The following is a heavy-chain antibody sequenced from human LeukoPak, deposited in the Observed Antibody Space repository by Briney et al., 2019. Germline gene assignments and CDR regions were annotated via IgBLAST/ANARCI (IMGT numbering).Heavy chain of an antibody. D-gene: IGHD2-2*01. Sequence: PGGSLRLSCAASGFSFSGHAMSWIRQAPGTGLEWVSAISGSGGGTYYADSVKGRFTISRDNSKNTLYLQMNSLRAEDAAVYYCGKMEMGGSWTSSSCYGYFDFWGQGTLVTVSS. CDR3: GKMEMGGSWTSSSCYGYFDF. CDR1: GFSFSGHA. V-gene: IGHV3-23*01. J-gene: IGHJ4*02. CDR2: ISGSGGGT.